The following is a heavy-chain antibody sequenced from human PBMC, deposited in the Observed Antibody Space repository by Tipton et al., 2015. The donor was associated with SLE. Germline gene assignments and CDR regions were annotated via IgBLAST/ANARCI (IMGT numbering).Heavy chain of an antibody. CDR2: IYAGGAT. J-gene: IGHJ6*02. CDR3: AGEGIAVAGSHYYYGMDV. Sequence: SLRLSCAASGFTVSGNYMNWVRQAPGKGLERVSVIYAGGATYYADSVKGRFTIPRDNSKNTLYLQINSLRAEDTAVYYCAGEGIAVAGSHYYYGMDVWGQGTTVTVSS. V-gene: IGHV3-53*01. CDR1: GFTVSGNY. D-gene: IGHD6-13*01.